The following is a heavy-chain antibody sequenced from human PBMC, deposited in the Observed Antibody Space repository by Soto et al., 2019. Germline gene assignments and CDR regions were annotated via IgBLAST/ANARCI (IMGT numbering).Heavy chain of an antibody. D-gene: IGHD3-3*01. Sequence: GASLKISCKGSGSSFTSYWIGWVRQMPGKGLEWMGIIYPGDSDTRYSPSFQGQVTISADKSISTAYLQWSSLKASDTAMYYCARTITIFGADAFDIWGQGTMVTVSS. J-gene: IGHJ3*02. CDR1: GSSFTSYW. CDR3: ARTITIFGADAFDI. CDR2: IYPGDSDT. V-gene: IGHV5-51*01.